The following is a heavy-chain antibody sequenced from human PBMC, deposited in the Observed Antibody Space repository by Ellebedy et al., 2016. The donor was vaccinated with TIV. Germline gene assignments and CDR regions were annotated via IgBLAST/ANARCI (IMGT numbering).Heavy chain of an antibody. D-gene: IGHD3-10*01. CDR1: GFTFSSYA. J-gene: IGHJ4*02. Sequence: GGSLRLSXAASGFTFSSYAMSWVRQAPGKGLEWVAVISYDGSNKYYADSVKGRFTISRDSAKNSLYLQMNSLRAEDTAVYYCARDVRSHMVRGPYYFDYWGQGTLVTVSS. CDR3: ARDVRSHMVRGPYYFDY. CDR2: ISYDGSNK. V-gene: IGHV3-30*03.